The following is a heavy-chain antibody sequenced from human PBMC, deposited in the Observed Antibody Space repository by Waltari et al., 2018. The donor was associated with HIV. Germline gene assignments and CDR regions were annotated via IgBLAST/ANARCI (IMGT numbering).Heavy chain of an antibody. Sequence: QVQLVQSGAEVKKPGASVKVSCKASGYTFTHYYMHWVRQAPGQGLEWMGIINPSGGSTTYAQKFQGRVSMTRDTSTSTVYMELSSLRSEDTAVYYCARAIPDMYDNSSGFRGMDVWGHGTTVTVSS. V-gene: IGHV1-46*01. CDR3: ARAIPDMYDNSSGFRGMDV. D-gene: IGHD1-1*01. CDR1: GYTFTHYY. CDR2: INPSGGST. J-gene: IGHJ6*02.